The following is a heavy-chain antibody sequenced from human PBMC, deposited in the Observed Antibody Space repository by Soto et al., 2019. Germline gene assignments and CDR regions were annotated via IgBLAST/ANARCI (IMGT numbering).Heavy chain of an antibody. Sequence: PSETLSLTCAVYGGSLSGYYGNWIRQSPGKGLEWIGEINYSGITNYNPSLKSRVTISMDTSKNQFSLNLSSVTAADTAVYYCARTRNLDVWGQGTTVTVS. CDR2: INYSGIT. J-gene: IGHJ6*02. CDR3: ARTRNLDV. V-gene: IGHV4-34*01. CDR1: GGSLSGYY. D-gene: IGHD1-1*01.